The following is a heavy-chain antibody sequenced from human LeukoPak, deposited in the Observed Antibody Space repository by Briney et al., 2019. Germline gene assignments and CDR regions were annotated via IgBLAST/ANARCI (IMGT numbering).Heavy chain of an antibody. Sequence: SVKVSCKASGGTFSSYAISWVRQAPGQGLEWMGRIIPIFGTASNAQKFQGRVTITADKSTSTAYIELSSLRSEDTAVYYCARSSMVVTANFDYWGQGTLVTVSS. V-gene: IGHV1-69*06. CDR1: GGTFSSYA. J-gene: IGHJ4*02. CDR2: IIPIFGTA. D-gene: IGHD2-21*02. CDR3: ARSSMVVTANFDY.